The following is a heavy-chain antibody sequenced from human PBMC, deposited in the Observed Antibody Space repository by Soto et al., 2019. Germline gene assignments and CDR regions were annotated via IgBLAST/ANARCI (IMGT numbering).Heavy chain of an antibody. CDR1: GGTFSSYA. D-gene: IGHD6-13*01. CDR3: ARDKVSHIAAAGTFDY. CDR2: IIPIFGTA. Sequence: QVQLVQSGAEVKKPGSSVKVSCKASGGTFSSYAISWVRQAPGQGLEWMGGIIPIFGTANYAQKFQGRVTITADESTSTAYMGLSSLRSEDTAVYYCARDKVSHIAAAGTFDYWGQGTLVTVSS. V-gene: IGHV1-69*12. J-gene: IGHJ4*02.